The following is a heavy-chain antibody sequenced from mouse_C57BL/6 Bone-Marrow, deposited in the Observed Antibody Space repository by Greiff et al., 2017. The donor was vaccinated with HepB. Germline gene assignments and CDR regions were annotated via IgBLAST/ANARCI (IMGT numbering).Heavy chain of an antibody. Sequence: EAGGGLVQPKGSLTLSCAASGFTFNTYAMHWVRQAPGKGLEWVARIRSKSSNYATYYADSVKDRFTISRDDSQSMLYLQMNNLKTEDTAMSYCVRGESYYEDWDFDVEGSGTTATVTA. J-gene: IGHJ1*01. CDR3: VRGESYYEDWDFDV. CDR2: IRSKSSNYAT. CDR1: GFTFNTYA. D-gene: IGHD1-1*01. V-gene: IGHV10-3*01.